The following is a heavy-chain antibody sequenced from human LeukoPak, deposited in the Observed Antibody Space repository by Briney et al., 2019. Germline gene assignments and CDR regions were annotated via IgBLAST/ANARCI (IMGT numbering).Heavy chain of an antibody. CDR3: ARGSAMVTTYRGGNWFDP. CDR2: INPNSGGT. CDR1: GYTFTDYY. J-gene: IGHJ5*02. V-gene: IGHV1-2*02. Sequence: ASVKVSCKASGYTFTDYYMHWVRQAPGQGLEWMGWINPNSGGTKYAQKFQGRVTMTRDASISTGYVEVSSLRSDDTALYYCARGSAMVTTYRGGNWFDPWGQGTLVTVSS. D-gene: IGHD5-18*01.